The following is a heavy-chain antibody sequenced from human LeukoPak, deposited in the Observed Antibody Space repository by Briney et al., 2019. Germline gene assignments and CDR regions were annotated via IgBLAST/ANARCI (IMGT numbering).Heavy chain of an antibody. CDR3: AAKGNGYSGSYVFAH. D-gene: IGHD1-26*01. CDR1: GFTVSVNY. CDR2: LYSSGGT. Sequence: GESLRLSCAASGFTVSVNYMSWVRQAPGKGLEWVSVLYSSGGTNYADSVKGRFTISRDNSENTLDLQMNSLRAEDTAVYYCAAKGNGYSGSYVFAHWGQETLVTVSS. V-gene: IGHV3-66*01. J-gene: IGHJ4*02.